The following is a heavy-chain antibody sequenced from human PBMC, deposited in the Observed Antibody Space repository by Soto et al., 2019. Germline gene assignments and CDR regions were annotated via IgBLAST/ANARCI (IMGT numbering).Heavy chain of an antibody. V-gene: IGHV4-59*01. CDR3: ARGGREYCTNGVCSTVWFDP. CDR2: MYYSGST. CDR1: GGSISSYY. Sequence: PSVPLSLTCIVSGGSISSYYWSLIRQSQGKGLELIGYMYYSGSTNQNPSLKSRVTISVDTSKNQFSLKLTSVTAADTAVYYCARGGREYCTNGVCSTVWFDPWGQGTLVTVPQ. D-gene: IGHD2-8*01. J-gene: IGHJ5*02.